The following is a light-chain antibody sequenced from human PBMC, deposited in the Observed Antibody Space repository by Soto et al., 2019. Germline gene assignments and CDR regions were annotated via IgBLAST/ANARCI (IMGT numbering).Light chain of an antibody. CDR2: AAS. V-gene: IGKV3-15*01. CDR1: QSVYSN. Sequence: IVVTQSPAALSVSPGERVALSCRASQSVYSNLAWYKQNPGQAPRLLMYAASTRATGIPARFSGSGSGTEFTLTISGLQSEDFAVYYCQQYSSWPLTFGGGTKVDIK. J-gene: IGKJ4*01. CDR3: QQYSSWPLT.